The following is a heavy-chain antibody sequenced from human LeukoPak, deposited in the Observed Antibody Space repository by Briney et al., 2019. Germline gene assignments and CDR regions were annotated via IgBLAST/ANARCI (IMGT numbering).Heavy chain of an antibody. CDR3: STEDKYCSGANCGKY. CDR1: GYTFTNYF. D-gene: IGHD2-15*01. J-gene: IGHJ4*02. CDR2: IIPDSGGA. Sequence: ASVKVSCKTSGYTFTNYFVHWGRQAPGQGLEWMGYIIPDSGGADYDQRFQGRVTMTRDKSISTVYMELSSLRSDDTGVYYCSTEDKYCSGANCGKYWGQGTLVTVSS. V-gene: IGHV1-2*02.